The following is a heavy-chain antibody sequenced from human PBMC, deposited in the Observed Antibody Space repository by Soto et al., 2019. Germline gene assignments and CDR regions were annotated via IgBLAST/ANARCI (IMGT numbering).Heavy chain of an antibody. V-gene: IGHV1-69*13. Sequence: GASVKVSCKASGYTFTSYDINWVRQAPGQGLEWMGGIIPIFGTANYAQKFQGRVTITADESTSTAYMELSSLRSEDTAVYYCARALDSSSWYWRLWFDPWGQRTLVTVSS. D-gene: IGHD6-13*01. CDR3: ARALDSSSWYWRLWFDP. CDR1: GYTFTSYD. J-gene: IGHJ5*02. CDR2: IIPIFGTA.